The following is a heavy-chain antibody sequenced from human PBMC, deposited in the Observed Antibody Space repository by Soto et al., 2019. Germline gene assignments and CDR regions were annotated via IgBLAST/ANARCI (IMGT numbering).Heavy chain of an antibody. J-gene: IGHJ6*02. CDR1: GFTFSSYS. CDR2: ISSSSSYI. V-gene: IGHV3-21*01. D-gene: IGHD2-2*01. CDR3: ARNPLDPHDLYCSSTSCPNYYYYGMDV. Sequence: GGSLRLSCAASGFTFSSYSMNWVRQAPGKGLEWVSSISSSSSYIYYADSVKGRFTISRDNAKNSLYLQMNSLRAEDTAVYYCARNPLDPHDLYCSSTSCPNYYYYGMDVRGQGTTVTVSS.